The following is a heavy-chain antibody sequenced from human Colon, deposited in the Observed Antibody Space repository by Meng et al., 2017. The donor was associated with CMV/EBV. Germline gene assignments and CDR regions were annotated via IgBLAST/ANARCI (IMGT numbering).Heavy chain of an antibody. CDR1: GFTFSSHW. V-gene: IGHV3-7*03. D-gene: IGHD2-15*01. J-gene: IGHJ4*02. CDR3: ARDGVVVLGATRD. Sequence: GESLKISCAASGFTFSSHWMSWVRQAPGKGLEWVANIKQDGSEKYYVDAVKGRFTISRDNAKNSLYLQMNSLRAEDTAIYYCARDGVVVLGATRDWGQGTLVTVSS. CDR2: IKQDGSEK.